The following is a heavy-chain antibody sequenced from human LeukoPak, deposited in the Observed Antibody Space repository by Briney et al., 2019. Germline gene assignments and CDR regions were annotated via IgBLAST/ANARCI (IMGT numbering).Heavy chain of an antibody. V-gene: IGHV3-53*01. CDR2: IYSDGTT. CDR1: AFTVNNKY. D-gene: IGHD3-9*01. CDR3: ARGGAYDTHGVLDY. J-gene: IGHJ4*02. Sequence: GSLRLSCADSAFTVNNKYMSWVRQAPGQGLEWVSVIYSDGTTYYADSVQGRFTISTDNSRNTLYLQMTSLRAEDTALYYCARGGAYDTHGVLDYWGQGALVTVSS.